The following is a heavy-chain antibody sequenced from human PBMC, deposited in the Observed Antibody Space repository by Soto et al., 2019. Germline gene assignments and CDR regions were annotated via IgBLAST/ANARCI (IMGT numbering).Heavy chain of an antibody. D-gene: IGHD5-12*01. CDR1: ESTFSSYA. J-gene: IGHJ6*02. Sequence: GASVQVSCKGSESTFSSYAINWVRQAPGQGLEWMGGIIPIFGTANYAQKFQGRVTITADESTSTAYMELSSLRSEDTAVYYCERVNIVATITEYYYYGMDVWGQGTTVTVSS. CDR3: ERVNIVATITEYYYYGMDV. CDR2: IIPIFGTA. V-gene: IGHV1-69*13.